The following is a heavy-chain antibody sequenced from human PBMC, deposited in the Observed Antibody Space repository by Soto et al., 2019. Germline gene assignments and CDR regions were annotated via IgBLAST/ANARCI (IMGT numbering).Heavy chain of an antibody. J-gene: IGHJ6*02. D-gene: IGHD3-3*01. CDR1: GYSFTSYW. Sequence: PGESLKISCKGSGYSFTSYWIGWVRQMPGKGLEWMGIIYLGDSDTRYSPSFQGQVTISADKSISTAYLQWSSLKASDTAMYYCARHSGYYDFWSGYYPRLTNYYYGMDVWGQGTTVTVSS. V-gene: IGHV5-51*01. CDR3: ARHSGYYDFWSGYYPRLTNYYYGMDV. CDR2: IYLGDSDT.